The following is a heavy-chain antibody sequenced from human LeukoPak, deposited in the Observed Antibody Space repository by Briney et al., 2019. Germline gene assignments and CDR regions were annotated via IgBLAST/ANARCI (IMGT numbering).Heavy chain of an antibody. D-gene: IGHD3-10*01. Sequence: SVKVSCKASGGTFSSYAISWVRQAPGQGLEWMGGIIPIFGTANYAQKFQGRVTITADESTSTAYMELSSLRSEDTAVYYCASPYYYGSGSYFRSPYYYGMDVWGQGTTVTVSS. CDR2: IIPIFGTA. V-gene: IGHV1-69*13. J-gene: IGHJ6*02. CDR1: GGTFSSYA. CDR3: ASPYYYGSGSYFRSPYYYGMDV.